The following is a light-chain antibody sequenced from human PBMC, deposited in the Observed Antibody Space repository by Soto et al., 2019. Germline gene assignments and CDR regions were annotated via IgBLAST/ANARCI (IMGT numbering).Light chain of an antibody. Sequence: EIVLTQSPGTLSLSPGERATLSCRASQTVNNNYVAWYQQKPGQAPRLLIYGASIRATGIPARFSGSGSGTEFTLTISSLQSEDFAVYYCQHYNNWPPWTFGQGTKVDIK. CDR3: QHYNNWPPWT. CDR2: GAS. V-gene: IGKV3-15*01. CDR1: QTVNNN. J-gene: IGKJ1*01.